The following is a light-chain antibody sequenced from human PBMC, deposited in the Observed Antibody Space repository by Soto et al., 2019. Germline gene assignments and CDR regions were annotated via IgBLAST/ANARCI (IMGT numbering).Light chain of an antibody. CDR3: QLRSNWPKYT. J-gene: IGKJ2*01. CDR2: DAS. V-gene: IGKV3-11*01. CDR1: QSVSSY. Sequence: EIVLTQSPATLSLSPGERATLSCRASQSVSSYLAWYQQKPGQAPRLLIYDASNRATGIPARFSGSGSGTDFTLTISSLEPEDCAVYYCQLRSNWPKYTFGQGTKREIK.